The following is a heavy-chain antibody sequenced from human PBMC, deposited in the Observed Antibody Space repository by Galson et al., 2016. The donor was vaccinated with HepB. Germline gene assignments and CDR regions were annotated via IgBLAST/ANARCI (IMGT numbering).Heavy chain of an antibody. V-gene: IGHV4-39*01. J-gene: IGHJ4*02. CDR2: VYRGKT. CDR3: ARAGLGTKASFDY. D-gene: IGHD1-7*01. CDR1: DGSIRSSSFS. Sequence: ETLSLTCTVSDGSIRSSSFSWGWIRQPPGKGLESIATVYRGKTYYNPSLESRVTISVGMSTDLLSLKLTSLTAADTGVYYCARAGLGTKASFDYWGQGILAAVSS.